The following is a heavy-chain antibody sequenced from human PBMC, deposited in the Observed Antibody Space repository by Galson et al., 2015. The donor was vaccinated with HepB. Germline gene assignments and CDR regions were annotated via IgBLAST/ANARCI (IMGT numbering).Heavy chain of an antibody. V-gene: IGHV1-46*01. Sequence: SVKVSCKASGYTFTSYYMHWVRQAPGQGLEWMGIINPSGGSTSYAQQFQGRVTMTRDTSTSTVYMALSSLRSEDTAVYYCARGYYYDSSGYYYPAFDIWGQWTMVTVSS. CDR3: ARGYYYDSSGYYYPAFDI. CDR1: GYTFTSYY. CDR2: INPSGGST. J-gene: IGHJ3*02. D-gene: IGHD3-22*01.